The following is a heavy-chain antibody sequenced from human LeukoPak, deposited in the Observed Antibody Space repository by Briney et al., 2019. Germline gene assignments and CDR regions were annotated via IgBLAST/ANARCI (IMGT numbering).Heavy chain of an antibody. CDR1: GGSISSSSYY. J-gene: IGHJ5*02. V-gene: IGHV4-39*01. Sequence: PSETLSLTCTVSGGSISSSSYYWGWIRQPPGKGLEWIGNIHYSGSTYYNPSLKSRVTISVDTSKNQFSLKLSSVTAADTAVYYCARALGYCSSTSCSKYNWFDPWGQGTLVTVSS. CDR3: ARALGYCSSTSCSKYNWFDP. D-gene: IGHD2-2*01. CDR2: IHYSGST.